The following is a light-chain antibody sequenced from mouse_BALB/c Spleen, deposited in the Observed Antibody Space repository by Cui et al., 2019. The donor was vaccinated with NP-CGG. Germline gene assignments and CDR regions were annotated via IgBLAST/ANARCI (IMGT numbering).Light chain of an antibody. V-gene: IGLV1*01. CDR2: GTN. J-gene: IGLJ1*01. CDR3: ALWYSNHWV. CDR1: TGAVTTSNY. Sequence: QAVVTQESALTTSPGKTVTLTCRSSTGAVTTSNYAKWVQEKPDHLFTGLIGGTNNRAPGVPARFSGSLIGDKAALTITGAQTEDEAIYFCALWYSNHWVFGGGTKLTVL.